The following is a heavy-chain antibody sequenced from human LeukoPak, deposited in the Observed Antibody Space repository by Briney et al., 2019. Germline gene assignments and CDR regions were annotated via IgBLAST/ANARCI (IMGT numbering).Heavy chain of an antibody. CDR3: TRDIRDCSAAGCEAYYKHATDV. Sequence: PGGSLRLSCAASGFTFSDYYMRWVRQAPGKGLEWVSFISYNSRYTYYADSVKGRCTISRDNAKNSLYLQMNSLRAEDTAVYYCTRDIRDCSAAGCEAYYKHATDVWGKGTTVTVSS. D-gene: IGHD2-15*01. V-gene: IGHV3-11*06. CDR1: GFTFSDYY. CDR2: ISYNSRYT. J-gene: IGHJ6*04.